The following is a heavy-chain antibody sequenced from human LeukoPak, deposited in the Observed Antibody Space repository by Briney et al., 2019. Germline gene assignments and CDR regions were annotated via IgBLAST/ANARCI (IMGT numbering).Heavy chain of an antibody. J-gene: IGHJ6*03. CDR1: GFTFSNAW. Sequence: PAGSLRLSCAASGFTFSNAWMSWVRQAPGKGLEWVGRIKSKTDGGTTDYAAPVKGRFTISRDDSKNTLYLQMNSLKTEDTAVYYCTTDPYYYRRYYYYYMDVWGKGTTVTVSS. CDR3: TTDPYYYRRYYYYYMDV. V-gene: IGHV3-15*01. CDR2: IKSKTDGGTT. D-gene: IGHD3-10*01.